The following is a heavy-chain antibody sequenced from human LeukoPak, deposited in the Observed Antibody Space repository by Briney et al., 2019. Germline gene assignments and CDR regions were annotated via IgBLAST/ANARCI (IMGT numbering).Heavy chain of an antibody. Sequence: AGGSLRLSCVASGFTFSGFGMHWVRQAPGKGLEWVAVISYNARHEYYRDSVKGRFSISRDNSKNTVSLQMDSLTIEDTAVYYRVRGGSPPTSTWSLDEWGQGTLVSVSS. D-gene: IGHD2-2*01. CDR1: GFTFSGFG. J-gene: IGHJ4*02. CDR3: VRGGSPPTSTWSLDE. CDR2: ISYNARHE. V-gene: IGHV3-30*03.